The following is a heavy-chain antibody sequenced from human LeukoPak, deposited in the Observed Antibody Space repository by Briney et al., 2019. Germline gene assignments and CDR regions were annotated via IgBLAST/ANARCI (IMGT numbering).Heavy chain of an antibody. V-gene: IGHV4-61*01. J-gene: IGHJ6*02. Sequence: PSETLSLTCTVSGGSVSSGTYYWSWIRQPPGKGLEWIGYIYYSGSTNYNPSLKSRVTISVDTSKNQCSLKLSSVTTADTAVYYCTRSTNLEAFDIWGQGTTVTVSS. CDR2: IYYSGST. D-gene: IGHD2-8*01. CDR3: TRSTNLEAFDI. CDR1: GGSVSSGTYY.